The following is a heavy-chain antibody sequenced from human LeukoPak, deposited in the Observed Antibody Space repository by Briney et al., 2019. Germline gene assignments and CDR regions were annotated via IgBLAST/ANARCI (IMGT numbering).Heavy chain of an antibody. J-gene: IGHJ4*02. D-gene: IGHD3-22*01. V-gene: IGHV4-34*01. CDR2: INHSGST. CDR1: GGPFSGYY. CDR3: ARGGYYYDSSGTMRPWGY. Sequence: SETLSLTCAVYGGPFSGYYWSWIRQPPGKGLEWIGEINHSGSTNYNPSLKSRVTISVDTSKNQFSLKLSSVTAADTAVYYCARGGYYYDSSGTMRPWGYWGQGTLVTVSS.